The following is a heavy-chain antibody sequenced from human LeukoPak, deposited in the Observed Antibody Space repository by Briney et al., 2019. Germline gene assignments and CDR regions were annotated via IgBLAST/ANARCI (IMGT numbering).Heavy chain of an antibody. J-gene: IGHJ4*02. V-gene: IGHV3-11*06. D-gene: IGHD1-26*01. CDR1: GFTFSDYY. CDR3: ARFSRVGATTDYFDY. CDR2: ISSSSSYT. Sequence: GGSLRLSCAASGFTFSDYYMSWIRQAPGKGLEWVSYISSSSSYTNYADSVKGRFTISRDNAKNSLYLQMNSLRAEDTAVYYCARFSRVGATTDYFDYWGQGTLVTVSS.